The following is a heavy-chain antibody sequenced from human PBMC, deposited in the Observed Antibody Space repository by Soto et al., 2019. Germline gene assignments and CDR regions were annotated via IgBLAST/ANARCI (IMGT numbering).Heavy chain of an antibody. CDR1: GGSISSVGNY. J-gene: IGHJ5*02. Sequence: QVQLQESGPGLVKPSQTLSLTCTVSGGSISSVGNYWSWIRQHPGKGLEWIGYIYYSGSTYYNPSRKSRVTISVDTSKNQFSLKLSSVTAADTAVYYWARDVGTTSNWFDPWGQGTLVTVSS. V-gene: IGHV4-31*03. CDR2: IYYSGST. D-gene: IGHD1-26*01. CDR3: ARDVGTTSNWFDP.